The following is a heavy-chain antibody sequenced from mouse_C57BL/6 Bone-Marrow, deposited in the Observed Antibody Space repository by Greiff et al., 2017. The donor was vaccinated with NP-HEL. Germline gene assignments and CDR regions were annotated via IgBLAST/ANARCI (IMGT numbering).Heavy chain of an antibody. D-gene: IGHD2-3*01. J-gene: IGHJ2*01. Sequence: EVKLVESGGGLVQPGGSMKLSCVASGFTFSNYWMNWIRQSPEKGLEWVAQIRLKSDNYATHYAESVKGRFTISRDDSKSSVYLQMNNLRAEDTGIYYCTGYGMVFDTCGQGTTLTVSS. CDR3: TGYGMVFDT. V-gene: IGHV6-3*01. CDR2: IRLKSDNYAT. CDR1: GFTFSNYW.